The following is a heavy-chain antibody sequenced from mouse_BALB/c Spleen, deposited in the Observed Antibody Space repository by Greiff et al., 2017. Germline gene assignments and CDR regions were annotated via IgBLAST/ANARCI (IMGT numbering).Heavy chain of an antibody. CDR3: ARRGGTTVYFDV. V-gene: IGHV1-87*01. CDR1: GYTFTSYW. CDR2: IYPGDGDT. Sequence: VQRVESGAELARPGASVKLSCKASGYTFTSYWMQWVKQRPGQGLEWIGAIYPGDGDTRYTQKFKGKATLTADKSSSTAYMQLSSLASEDSAVYYCARRGGTTVYFDVWGAGTTVTVSS. D-gene: IGHD1-1*01. J-gene: IGHJ1*01.